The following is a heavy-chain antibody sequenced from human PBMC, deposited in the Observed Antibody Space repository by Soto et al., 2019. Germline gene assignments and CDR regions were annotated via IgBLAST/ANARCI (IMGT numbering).Heavy chain of an antibody. Sequence: QLQLQESGSGLVKPSQTLSLTCAVSGGSISSGGYSWSWIRQPPGKGLEWIGYLYHSGSTYYNPSLKSRVTISVDRSKNQFSLKLSSVTAADTAVYYCARVVALYGSGSYYNGGFDYWGQGTLVTVSS. CDR2: LYHSGST. J-gene: IGHJ4*02. D-gene: IGHD3-10*01. CDR3: ARVVALYGSGSYYNGGFDY. V-gene: IGHV4-30-2*01. CDR1: GGSISSGGYS.